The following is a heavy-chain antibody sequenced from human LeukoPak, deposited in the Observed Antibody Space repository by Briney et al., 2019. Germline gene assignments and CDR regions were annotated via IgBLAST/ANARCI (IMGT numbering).Heavy chain of an antibody. J-gene: IGHJ4*02. V-gene: IGHV4-59*01. CDR2: IYYSGST. D-gene: IGHD6-13*01. Sequence: PSETLSPTCTVSGGSISSYYWSWIRQPPGKGLEWIGYIYYSGSTNYNPSLKSRVTISVDTSKNQFSLKLSSVTAADTAVYYCARSGYSDYWGQGTLVTVSS. CDR1: GGSISSYY. CDR3: ARSGYSDY.